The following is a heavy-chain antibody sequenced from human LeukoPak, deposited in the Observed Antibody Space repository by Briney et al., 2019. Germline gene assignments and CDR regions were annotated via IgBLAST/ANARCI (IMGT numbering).Heavy chain of an antibody. D-gene: IGHD6-13*01. Sequence: GGSLRPSCTVSGFIFSAYGMHWVRQAPGKGLEWVTAISHDEINIYYADIVKGRFTISRDNSRNTLYLQLNSLREDDTAVYYCAKDPGRIAAAEGRGLEGYLFDYWGQGTLVTVSS. CDR1: GFIFSAYG. CDR2: ISHDEINI. V-gene: IGHV3-30*18. CDR3: AKDPGRIAAAEGRGLEGYLFDY. J-gene: IGHJ4*02.